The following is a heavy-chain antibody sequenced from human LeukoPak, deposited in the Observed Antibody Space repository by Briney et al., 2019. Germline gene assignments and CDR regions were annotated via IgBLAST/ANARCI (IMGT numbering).Heavy chain of an antibody. CDR2: TYYRSKWIT. CDR3: ARDLDTGLDY. V-gene: IGHV6-1*01. CDR1: GDSVSSNSAA. Sequence: SQTLSLTCAISGDSVSSNSAAWNWIRQSPSRGLEWLGRTYYRSKWITEYAQSVKSRIGINADTSKNQFSLQLNSMTPEDTAMYFCARDLDTGLDYWGQGVLVTVSS. J-gene: IGHJ4*02.